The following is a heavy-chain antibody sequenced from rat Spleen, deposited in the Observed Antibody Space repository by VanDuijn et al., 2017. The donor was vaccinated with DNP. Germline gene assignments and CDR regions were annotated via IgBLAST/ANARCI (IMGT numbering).Heavy chain of an antibody. Sequence: EVQLQESGPGLVKPSQSLSLTCSVTGFSITGYYWAWIRKLPGNKMEWIGYIDYSGSTGYNPSLKSRISITRDTSKNQFFLQLRSVTSEDTATYYCARWYNFFDYWGQGVMVTVSS. J-gene: IGHJ2*01. CDR3: ARWYNFFDY. CDR2: IDYSGST. D-gene: IGHD1-5*01. CDR1: GFSITGYY. V-gene: IGHV3-1*01.